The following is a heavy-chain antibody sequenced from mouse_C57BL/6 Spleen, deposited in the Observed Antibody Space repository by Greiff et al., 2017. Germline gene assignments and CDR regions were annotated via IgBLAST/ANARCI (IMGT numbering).Heavy chain of an antibody. D-gene: IGHD2-3*01. V-gene: IGHV1-62-2*01. Sequence: VQRVESGAELVKPGASVKLSCKASGYTFTEYTIHWVKQRSGQGLEWIGWFYPGSGSIKYNEKFKDKATLTADKSSSTVYMELSRLTSEDSAVYFCARHEDDDGYSLWYFDVWSTGTTVTVSS. CDR3: ARHEDDDGYSLWYFDV. CDR2: FYPGSGSI. J-gene: IGHJ1*03. CDR1: GYTFTEYT.